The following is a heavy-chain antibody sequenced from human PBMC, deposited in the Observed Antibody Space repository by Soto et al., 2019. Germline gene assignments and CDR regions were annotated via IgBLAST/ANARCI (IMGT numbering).Heavy chain of an antibody. CDR3: ARVKCSGGSCYLYFDY. CDR2: IYYSGST. Sequence: QVQLQESGPGLVKPSQTLSLTCTVSGGSISSGGYYWSWIRQHPGKGLEWIGYIYYSGSTYYNPSLKSRVTTSXXTXKXXFSLKLSSVTAADTAVYYCARVKCSGGSCYLYFDYWGQGTLVTVSS. V-gene: IGHV4-31*03. J-gene: IGHJ4*02. D-gene: IGHD2-15*01. CDR1: GGSISSGGYY.